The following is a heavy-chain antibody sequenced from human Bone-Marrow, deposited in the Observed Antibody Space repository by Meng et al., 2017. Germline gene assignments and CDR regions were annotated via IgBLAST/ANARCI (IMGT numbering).Heavy chain of an antibody. CDR3: ARDDILTGSNGMDV. V-gene: IGHV1-18*01. CDR2: ISAYNGNT. CDR1: GYTFTSYG. J-gene: IGHJ6*02. Sequence: ASVKVSCKASGYTFTSYGFSWVRQAPGQGLEWMGWISAYNGNTNYAQKLQGRVTMTTDTSTSTAYMELRSLGSDDTAVYYCARDDILTGSNGMDVWGQGTTVTVSS. D-gene: IGHD3-9*01.